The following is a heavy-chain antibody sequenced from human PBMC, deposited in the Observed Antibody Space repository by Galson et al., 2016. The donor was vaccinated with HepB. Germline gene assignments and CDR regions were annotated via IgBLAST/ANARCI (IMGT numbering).Heavy chain of an antibody. CDR1: TFTFRNYG. V-gene: IGHV3-21*05. Sequence: SLRLSCAASTFTFRNYGMNWVRQAPGKGLEWLSYISETSSHIYYADSVRGRFTISRDNAKKSLFLEMNSLRAEDTATYYCARDVAVLARFSGMDLWGQGTTVTVSS. D-gene: IGHD1-14*01. CDR3: ARDVAVLARFSGMDL. J-gene: IGHJ6*02. CDR2: ISETSSHI.